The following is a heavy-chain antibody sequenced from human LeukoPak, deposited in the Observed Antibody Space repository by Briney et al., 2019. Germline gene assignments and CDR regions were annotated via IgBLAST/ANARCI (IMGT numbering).Heavy chain of an antibody. V-gene: IGHV1-69*04. CDR3: ARDNHYYDSSLDY. Sequence: SVKVSCKASGGTFSSYAISWVRQAPGQGLEWMGRIIPIPGIANYAQKFQGRVTITADKSTSTAYMELSSLRSEDTAVYYCARDNHYYDSSLDYWGQGTLVTVSS. CDR1: GGTFSSYA. D-gene: IGHD3-22*01. CDR2: IIPIPGIA. J-gene: IGHJ4*02.